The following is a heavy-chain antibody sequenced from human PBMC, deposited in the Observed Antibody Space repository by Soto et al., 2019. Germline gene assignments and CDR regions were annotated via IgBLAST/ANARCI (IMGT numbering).Heavy chain of an antibody. CDR2: INPSGGRT. Sequence: ASVKVSCKASGYTFTTYYMHWVRQAPGQGLEWMGIINPSGGRTSYAQKFQGRVTMTRDTSTNTVYMELSSLRSEDTAVYYCARVDSSGYYYGYWGQGTLVTVSS. CDR1: GYTFTTYY. J-gene: IGHJ4*02. CDR3: ARVDSSGYYYGY. V-gene: IGHV1-46*01. D-gene: IGHD3-22*01.